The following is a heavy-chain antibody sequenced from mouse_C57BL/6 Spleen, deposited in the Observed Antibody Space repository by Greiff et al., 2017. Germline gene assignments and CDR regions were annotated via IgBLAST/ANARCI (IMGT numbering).Heavy chain of an antibody. Sequence: EVQRVESGGGLVQPGGSMKLSCAASGFTFSDAWMDWVRQSPEKGLEWVAEIRNKANNHATYYAESVKGRFTISRDDSKSSVYLQMNSLRAEDTGIYYCTRPIYYYGSSHWYFDVWGTGTTVTVSS. D-gene: IGHD1-1*01. CDR2: IRNKANNHAT. CDR3: TRPIYYYGSSHWYFDV. J-gene: IGHJ1*03. CDR1: GFTFSDAW. V-gene: IGHV6-6*01.